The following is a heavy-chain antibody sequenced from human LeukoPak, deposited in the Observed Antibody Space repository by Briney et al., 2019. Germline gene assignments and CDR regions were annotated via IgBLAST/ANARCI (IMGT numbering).Heavy chain of an antibody. CDR1: GDSISSAFYY. J-gene: IGHJ3*02. V-gene: IGHV4-31*03. CDR2: IYHSGTT. D-gene: IGHD4-23*01. Sequence: SETLSLTCTVAGDSISSAFYYWSWIPQHPGKGLEWIGYIYHSGTTYYNPSLKTRVTMSLDTSRNQFSLKVYSVTAADTAVYYCARNLGAVVTPGWAYDIWGQGTMVTVSS. CDR3: ARNLGAVVTPGWAYDI.